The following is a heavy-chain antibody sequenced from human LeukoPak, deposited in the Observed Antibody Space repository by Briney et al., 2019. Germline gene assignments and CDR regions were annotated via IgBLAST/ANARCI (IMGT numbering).Heavy chain of an antibody. CDR2: ISAYNGDT. D-gene: IGHD6-13*01. CDR1: GYTFTSYY. V-gene: IGHV1-18*04. Sequence: ASVKVSCKASGYTFTSYYMHWVRQAPGQGLEWMGWISAYNGDTIYAQNLQGRVTMTTDTSTSTAYMELRSLRSDDSAMYYCARDYDIAAAGTSHYFDSWGQGTLVTVSS. J-gene: IGHJ4*02. CDR3: ARDYDIAAAGTSHYFDS.